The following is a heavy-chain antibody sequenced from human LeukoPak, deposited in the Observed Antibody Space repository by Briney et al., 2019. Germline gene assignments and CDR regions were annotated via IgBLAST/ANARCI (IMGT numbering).Heavy chain of an antibody. CDR2: MNPNSGNT. J-gene: IGHJ6*02. D-gene: IGHD3-3*01. V-gene: IGHV1-8*01. CDR3: AGAKTSTIFGVVILRGMDV. Sequence: ASVKVSCKASGYTFTSYDINWVRQATGQGLEWMGWMNPNSGNTGYAQKFQGRVTMTRNTSISTAYMELSSLRSEDTAVYYCAGAKTSTIFGVVILRGMDVWGQGTTVTVSS. CDR1: GYTFTSYD.